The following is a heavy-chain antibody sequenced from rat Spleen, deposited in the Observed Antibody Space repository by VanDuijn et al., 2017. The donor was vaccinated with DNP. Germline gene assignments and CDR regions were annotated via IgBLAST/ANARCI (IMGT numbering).Heavy chain of an antibody. CDR1: GFTFSNYD. CDR3: TTDNSGLNWFAF. CDR2: ISPSGGRS. J-gene: IGHJ3*01. V-gene: IGHV5-27*01. Sequence: EVQLVESGGGLVQPGRSLKLSCAASGFTFSNYDMAWVRQAPTKGLEWVAAISPSGGRSYYRDSVKGRFTISRDHAKPSLYLQMDSLRSEDTATYYCTTDNSGLNWFAFWGQGTLVTVSS. D-gene: IGHD4-3*01.